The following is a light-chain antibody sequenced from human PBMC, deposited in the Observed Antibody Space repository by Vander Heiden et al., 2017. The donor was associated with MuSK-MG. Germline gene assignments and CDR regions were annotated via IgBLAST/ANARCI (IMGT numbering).Light chain of an antibody. CDR3: SSYTSSSTLYV. V-gene: IGLV2-14*03. CDR2: DVS. Sequence: QPALTQPASVSGSPGQSITISCTGTSSDVGGYNYVSWYQQHPDKAPTLMIYDVSNRPSGVSNRFSGSKSGNTASLTISVLQAEAEADYYCSSYTSSSTLYVFGTGTKVTVL. CDR1: SSDVGGYNY. J-gene: IGLJ1*01.